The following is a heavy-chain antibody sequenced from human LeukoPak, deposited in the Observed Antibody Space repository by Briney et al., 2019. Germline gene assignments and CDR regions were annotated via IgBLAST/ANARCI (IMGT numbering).Heavy chain of an antibody. Sequence: NPSETLSLTCTVSGASISTDYWIWIRQPPGKGLEWIGYIYYSGSTNYKPSLKSRVSISVDTSKNQFSLHLTSVTAADTAVYYCARDRIGSGYHGGDAFDIWGQGAMVTVSS. J-gene: IGHJ3*02. CDR1: GASISTDY. V-gene: IGHV4-59*01. CDR2: IYYSGST. D-gene: IGHD5-12*01. CDR3: ARDRIGSGYHGGDAFDI.